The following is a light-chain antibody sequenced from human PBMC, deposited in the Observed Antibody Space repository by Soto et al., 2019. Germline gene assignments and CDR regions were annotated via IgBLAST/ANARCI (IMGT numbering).Light chain of an antibody. Sequence: QSVLTQSPSASASLGASVKLTYTLSSGHSSYAIAWHQQRPEKGPRYLMKLNSDGSHSKGDGIPDRFSGSSSGAERYLTISSLQSEDEADYYCQTWVTGIQVFGGGTKLTVL. CDR3: QTWVTGIQV. V-gene: IGLV4-69*01. CDR1: SGHSSYA. CDR2: LNSDGSH. J-gene: IGLJ2*01.